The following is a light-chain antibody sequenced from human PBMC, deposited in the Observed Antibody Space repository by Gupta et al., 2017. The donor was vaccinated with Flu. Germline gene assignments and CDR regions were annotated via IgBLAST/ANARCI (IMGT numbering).Light chain of an antibody. V-gene: IGLV2-14*01. CDR1: SSDVGGYNY. CDR3: SSYTSSITYV. CDR2: EVS. Sequence: QSALTQPASVSGSPGQSVPISCTGTSSDVGGYNYVSWYQQHPGKAPKLIIYEVSNRPSGISSRFSGSKSDNTASLTISGLQTEDEADYYCSSYTSSITYVFGTGTTVTVL. J-gene: IGLJ1*01.